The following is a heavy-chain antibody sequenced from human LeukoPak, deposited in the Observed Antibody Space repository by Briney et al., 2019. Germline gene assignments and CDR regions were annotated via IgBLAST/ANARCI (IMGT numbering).Heavy chain of an antibody. CDR1: GGSISSSSYY. CDR2: INHSGST. CDR3: ARYYYGSGSYAFDY. Sequence: SETLSLTCTVSGGSISSSSYYWNWIRRPPGKGLEWIGEINHSGSTNYNPSLKSRVTISVDTSKNQFSLKLSSVTAADTAVYYCARYYYGSGSYAFDYWGQGTLVTVSS. V-gene: IGHV4-39*07. D-gene: IGHD3-10*01. J-gene: IGHJ4*02.